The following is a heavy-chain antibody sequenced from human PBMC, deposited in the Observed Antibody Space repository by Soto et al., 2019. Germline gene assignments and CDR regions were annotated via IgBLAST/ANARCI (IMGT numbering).Heavy chain of an antibody. D-gene: IGHD4-17*01. CDR2: IHDSGNA. CDR3: ARDKFSYGDNGWFDP. J-gene: IGHJ5*02. Sequence: QVQLQESGPGLVKPSQTLSLTCTVSGGSISNSGHYWSWVRQRPGKGLEWVGYIHDSGNADYNPILKSRASISVDSAKNQSSLKLNSVTAADTAKYFCARDKFSYGDNGWFDPWGQGILVTVS. CDR1: GGSISNSGHY. V-gene: IGHV4-31*03.